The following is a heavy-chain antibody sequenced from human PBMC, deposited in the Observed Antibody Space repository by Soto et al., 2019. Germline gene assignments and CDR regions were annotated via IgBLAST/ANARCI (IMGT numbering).Heavy chain of an antibody. J-gene: IGHJ5*01. V-gene: IGHV3-23*01. CDR2: ISASGGTA. Sequence: EVQLLESGGGLIQPGGSLRLSCAASGFTFSSYAMSWVRQAPGKGLEWVSGISASGGTANLADSVEGRCTISRDNSKSTLYPQMNSLRAEDTAVYYCAKLTYPSDSTGYYYERVSGWIDSWGQGTLVTVSS. CDR1: GFTFSSYA. CDR3: AKLTYPSDSTGYYYERVSGWIDS. D-gene: IGHD3-22*01.